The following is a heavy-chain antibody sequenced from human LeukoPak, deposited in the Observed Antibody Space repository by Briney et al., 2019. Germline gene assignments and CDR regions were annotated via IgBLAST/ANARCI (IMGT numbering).Heavy chain of an antibody. V-gene: IGHV3-49*03. D-gene: IGHD3-3*01. CDR3: TGGVVATITDY. J-gene: IGHJ4*02. Sequence: GGSRRLSCTASGFTFGDYAMSWFRQAPGKGLEWVGFIRSKAYGGTTEYAASVKGRFTISRDDSKSIAYLQMNSLKTEDTAVYYCTGGVVATITDYWGQGTLVIVSS. CDR1: GFTFGDYA. CDR2: IRSKAYGGTT.